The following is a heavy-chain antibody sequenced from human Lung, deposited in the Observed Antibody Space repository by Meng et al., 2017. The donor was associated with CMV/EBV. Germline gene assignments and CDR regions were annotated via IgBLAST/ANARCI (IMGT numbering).Heavy chain of an antibody. CDR2: IRFDGTNK. J-gene: IGHJ6*02. CDR1: GFTFSSYA. Sequence: SCAASGFTFSSYAMHWVRQAPGKGLEWVANIRFDGTNKYHADSVKGRFTISRDNSKNTLYLQMNSLRAEDTAVYYCAKRGDSSGTYAMDVWRQGTTVTVSS. CDR3: AKRGDSSGTYAMDV. D-gene: IGHD3-22*01. V-gene: IGHV3-30*02.